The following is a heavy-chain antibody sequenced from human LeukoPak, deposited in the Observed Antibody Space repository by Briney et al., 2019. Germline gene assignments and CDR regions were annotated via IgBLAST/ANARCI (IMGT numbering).Heavy chain of an antibody. CDR2: ITSSGDST. CDR3: AKTFYGRLLDY. D-gene: IGHD4-17*01. Sequence: PGGSLRLSCAASGFTFSSYAMSWVRQAPGKGLEWVSDITSSGDSTYYADSVKGRFTISRDNSKNTLYLQMNSLRAEDTAVYYCAKTFYGRLLDYWGQGTLVTVSS. V-gene: IGHV3-23*01. CDR1: GFTFSSYA. J-gene: IGHJ4*02.